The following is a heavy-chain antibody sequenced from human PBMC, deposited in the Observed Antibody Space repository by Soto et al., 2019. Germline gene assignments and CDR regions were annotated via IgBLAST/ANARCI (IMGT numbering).Heavy chain of an antibody. V-gene: IGHV3-33*01. CDR1: GFIFSNYG. J-gene: IGHJ2*01. Sequence: ESGGGVVQPGRSLRLSCAASGFIFSNYGMHWVRQAPGKGLEWVAVIWYDGSHESYADSVKGRFTISRDNSKNTLFLQMNSLRAEDTAVYYCARDRYSYDSRAYQGVDWYFDLWGRVTLVTVSS. CDR3: ARDRYSYDSRAYQGVDWYFDL. D-gene: IGHD3-22*01. CDR2: IWYDGSHE.